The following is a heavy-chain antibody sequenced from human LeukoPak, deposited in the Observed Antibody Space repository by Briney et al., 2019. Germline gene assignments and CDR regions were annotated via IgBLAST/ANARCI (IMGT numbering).Heavy chain of an antibody. CDR3: AKDRPGSFDY. D-gene: IGHD1-26*01. CDR2: ISGVGDST. V-gene: IGHV3-23*01. Sequence: PGGSLRLSCAASGFTFINYAMCWVRQAPGKGPEWVSFISGVGDSTYYADSVKGRFTVSRDNSKNTLYLQMNSLRGDDTAVYYCAKDRPGSFDYWGQGTLVTVSS. J-gene: IGHJ4*02. CDR1: GFTFINYA.